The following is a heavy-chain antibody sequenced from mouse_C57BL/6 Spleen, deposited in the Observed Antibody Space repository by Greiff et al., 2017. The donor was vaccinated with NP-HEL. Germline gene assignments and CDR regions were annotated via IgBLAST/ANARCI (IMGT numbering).Heavy chain of an antibody. CDR3: ARGDSSGLYAMDY. CDR1: GYAFSSSW. J-gene: IGHJ4*01. V-gene: IGHV1-82*01. CDR2: IYPGDGDT. D-gene: IGHD3-2*02. Sequence: QVQLQQSGPELVKPGASVKISCKASGYAFSSSWMNWVKQRPGKGLEWIGRIYPGDGDTNYNGKFKGKATLTADKSSSTAYMQLSSLTSEDSAVYFCARGDSSGLYAMDYWGQGTSVTVSS.